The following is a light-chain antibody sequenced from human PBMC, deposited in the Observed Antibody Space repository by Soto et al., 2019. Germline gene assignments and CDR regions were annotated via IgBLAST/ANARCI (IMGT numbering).Light chain of an antibody. V-gene: IGKV3-11*01. CDR1: QSVSSY. J-gene: IGKJ4*01. CDR3: QQRIIWPPLT. Sequence: EIVLTQSPATLSLSPGERATLSCRASQSVSSYLAWYQQKPGQAPRLLIYDASTRATGIPARFSGSGSGTDFTLTISSLEPEDFAVYYCQQRIIWPPLTFGGGTKVEIK. CDR2: DAS.